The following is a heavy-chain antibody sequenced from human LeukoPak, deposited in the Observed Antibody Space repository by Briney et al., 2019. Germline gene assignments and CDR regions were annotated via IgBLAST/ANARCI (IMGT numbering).Heavy chain of an antibody. J-gene: IGHJ3*02. CDR3: ARESDAFDI. CDR1: GYTFTSYY. V-gene: IGHV1-69*13. CDR2: IIPIFGTA. Sequence: GASVKVSCKASGYTFTSYYMHWVRQAPGQGPEWMGGIIPIFGTANYAQKFQGRVTITADESTSTAYMELSSLRSEDTAVYYCARESDAFDIWGQGTMVTVSS.